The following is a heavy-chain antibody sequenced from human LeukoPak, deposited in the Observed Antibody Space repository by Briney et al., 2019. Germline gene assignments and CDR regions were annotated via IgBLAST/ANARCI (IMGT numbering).Heavy chain of an antibody. V-gene: IGHV3-30*03. D-gene: IGHD6-19*01. CDR3: ARDIPTSGLTGLDY. CDR1: GFTFNTYG. CDR2: ISYDGGHK. J-gene: IGHJ4*02. Sequence: PGRSQRLSCAASGFTFNTYGLHWVRQAPGKGLEWVAVISYDGGHKYYADSVKGRFTISRDNSKNTLYLQMNSLRAEDTAVYYCARDIPTSGLTGLDYWGQGTLVTVSS.